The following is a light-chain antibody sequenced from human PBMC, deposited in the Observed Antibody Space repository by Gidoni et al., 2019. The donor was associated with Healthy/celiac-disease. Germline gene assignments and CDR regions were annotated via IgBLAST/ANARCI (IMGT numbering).Light chain of an antibody. CDR3: LQALHSPRT. V-gene: IGKV2-28*01. CDR2: LGS. J-gene: IGKJ1*01. Sequence: DIVMNQAPLSLTVTPGEPASIPCRSSQSLLHSNGYNYLDWYLQKPGQSPQLLIYLGSNRASGVPDRFSGSGSGTDFTLTISSVEAEDVGVYYCLQALHSPRTFGQGTKVEIK. CDR1: QSLLHSNGYNY.